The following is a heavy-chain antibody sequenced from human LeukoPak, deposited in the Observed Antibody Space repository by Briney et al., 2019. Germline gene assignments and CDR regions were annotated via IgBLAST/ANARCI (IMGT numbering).Heavy chain of an antibody. D-gene: IGHD3-10*01. J-gene: IGHJ5*02. CDR3: AKDSLIPYGSGPRWFDP. CDR1: GFTFSSYA. V-gene: IGHV3-23*01. Sequence: GGSLRLSCAASGFTFSSYAMSWVRQAPGKGLEWVSAISGSGGSTYYADSVKGRFTISRDNSKNTLYLQMNSLRAEDTAVYYCAKDSLIPYGSGPRWFDPWGQGTLVTVSS. CDR2: ISGSGGST.